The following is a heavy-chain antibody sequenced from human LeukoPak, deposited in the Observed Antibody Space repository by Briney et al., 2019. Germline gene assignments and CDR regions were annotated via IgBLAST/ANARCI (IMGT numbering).Heavy chain of an antibody. D-gene: IGHD3-22*01. CDR2: IYYSGST. V-gene: IGHV4-59*01. Sequence: SETLSLTCTVSGGSISSYYWSWIRQPPGKGPEWIGYIYYSGSTNYNPSLKSRVTISVDTSKNQFSLKLSSVTAADTAVYYCAREDSSGYWYFDLWGRGTLVTVSS. CDR1: GGSISSYY. CDR3: AREDSSGYWYFDL. J-gene: IGHJ2*01.